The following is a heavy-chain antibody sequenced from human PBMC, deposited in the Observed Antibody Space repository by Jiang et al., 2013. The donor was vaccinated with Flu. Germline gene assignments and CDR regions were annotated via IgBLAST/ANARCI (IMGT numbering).Heavy chain of an antibody. D-gene: IGHD2-15*01. Sequence: SCKASGGTFSVISWVRQAPGHGLEWMGGIIPMFGTTNYAQKFQGRVTITADESTNTAYMELSSLRSEDTAVYYCARVSGSAPVYYFDYWGQGTTVSVS. CDR3: ARVSGSAPVYYFDY. J-gene: IGHJ4*01. CDR1: GGTFSV. V-gene: IGHV1-69*01. CDR2: IIPMFGTT.